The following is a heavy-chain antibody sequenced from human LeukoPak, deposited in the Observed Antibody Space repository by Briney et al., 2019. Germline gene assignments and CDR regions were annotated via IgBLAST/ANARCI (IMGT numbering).Heavy chain of an antibody. CDR3: ARAPEIAYLDY. D-gene: IGHD2-21*01. Sequence: SETLSLTCTVSGGSVSTYYWNWIRQPPGKGLEWIGNIYYSGSTNYNPSLKSRVTISVDTSKNQFSLKLSSVTAADTAVYYCARAPEIAYLDYWGQGTLVTVSS. CDR1: GGSVSTYY. V-gene: IGHV4-59*02. J-gene: IGHJ4*02. CDR2: IYYSGST.